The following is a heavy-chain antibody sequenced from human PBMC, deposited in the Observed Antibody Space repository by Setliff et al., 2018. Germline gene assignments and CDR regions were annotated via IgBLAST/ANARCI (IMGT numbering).Heavy chain of an antibody. J-gene: IGHJ4*02. V-gene: IGHV4-59*01. CDR3: ARTGTYRYFDY. CDR2: VFYNGAA. CDR1: GDSISDAS. Sequence: SETLSLTCTVSGDSISDASIMAWIRQPPGKGLEFIGYVFYNGAAKYDPSLKSRVTMSVDTSKTQFSLKLSSVTAADTAVYYCARTGTYRYFDYWGQGALVTVSS. D-gene: IGHD1-1*01.